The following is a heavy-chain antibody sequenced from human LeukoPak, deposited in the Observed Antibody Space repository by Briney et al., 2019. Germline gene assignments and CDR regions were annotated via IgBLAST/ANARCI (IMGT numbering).Heavy chain of an antibody. CDR1: GFSLSVSGVG. CDR2: IYWDDDT. J-gene: IGHJ4*02. V-gene: IGHV2-5*02. D-gene: IGHD2-15*01. Sequence: SGPTLVKPTQTLTLTCSFSGFSLSVSGVGVGWIREPPGKALEWLAVIYWDDDTRYSPSLKNRLTITKDTSKNQVVLTMTNMDPVDTATHYCAHSDRYCSGGSCYPGSYFDYWGQGTLVTVPS. CDR3: AHSDRYCSGGSCYPGSYFDY.